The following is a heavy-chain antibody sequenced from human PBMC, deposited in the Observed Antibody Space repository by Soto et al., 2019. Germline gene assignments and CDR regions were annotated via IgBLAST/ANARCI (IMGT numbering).Heavy chain of an antibody. Sequence: GSLRLSCAASGFTFNNYAMTWVRQAPGKGPEWVSTVLQTGGGTFYADSVRGRFTISRDIPKNTLYLQLNSLRAEDTAVYYCAKEGLYKTLDYWGQGTLVTVSS. CDR1: GFTFNNYA. CDR3: AKEGLYKTLDY. CDR2: VLQTGGGT. J-gene: IGHJ4*02. D-gene: IGHD1-1*01. V-gene: IGHV3-23*01.